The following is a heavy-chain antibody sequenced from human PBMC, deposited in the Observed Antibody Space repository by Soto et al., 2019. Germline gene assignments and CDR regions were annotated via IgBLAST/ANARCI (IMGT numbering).Heavy chain of an antibody. V-gene: IGHV4-31*03. CDR1: GGSISSGGYY. D-gene: IGHD3-10*01. J-gene: IGHJ5*02. CDR2: IYYSGST. Sequence: QVQLQESGPGLVKPSQTLSLTCTVSGGSISSGGYYWSWIRQHPGKGLEWIGYIYYSGSTYYNPSLKSRVTISVDTSKNQFSLKLSSVTAADTAVYYCARDATPSYGGGAWFDPWGQGTLVTVSS. CDR3: ARDATPSYGGGAWFDP.